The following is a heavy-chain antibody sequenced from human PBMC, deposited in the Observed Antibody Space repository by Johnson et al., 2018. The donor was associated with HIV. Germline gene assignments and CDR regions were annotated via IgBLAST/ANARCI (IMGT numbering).Heavy chain of an antibody. V-gene: IGHV3-7*01. Sequence: VQLVVSGGGLVQPGGSLRLSCAASGFTFSSYWMSWVRQAPGKGLEWVANIKQDGSEKYYVDSVKGRFTISRDNAKNSLYLQMNSLRAEATAVYYCARVTGTTQRDAFDIWGQGTMVTVSS. CDR1: GFTFSSYW. CDR3: ARVTGTTQRDAFDI. J-gene: IGHJ3*02. D-gene: IGHD1-7*01. CDR2: IKQDGSEK.